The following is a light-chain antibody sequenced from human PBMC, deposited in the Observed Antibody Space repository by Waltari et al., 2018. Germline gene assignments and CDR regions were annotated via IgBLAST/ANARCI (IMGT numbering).Light chain of an antibody. Sequence: DIQMTQSPSTLAASVGDRVTITCRASQTIITWLAWYQQKPGKAPKLLIYKASSLESGVPSRFSGRGAGTEFSLTISSLQPDDSATYYCQQYYTYWTFGQGTKVDIK. V-gene: IGKV1-5*03. CDR2: KAS. J-gene: IGKJ1*01. CDR3: QQYYTYWT. CDR1: QTIITW.